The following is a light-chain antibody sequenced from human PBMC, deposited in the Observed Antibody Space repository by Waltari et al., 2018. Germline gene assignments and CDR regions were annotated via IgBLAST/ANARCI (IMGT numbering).Light chain of an antibody. Sequence: DIVMTQSPLSLSVTPGEPASISCKSSQSLLHGSGNTFLDWYLQKPGQSPQLLIYLISNRASGFPDRFSGSGSGTDFTLKISRVEAEDVGVYFCMQARQTPWTFGQGTKVEIK. V-gene: IGKV2-28*01. CDR1: QSLLHGSGNTF. CDR3: MQARQTPWT. J-gene: IGKJ1*01. CDR2: LIS.